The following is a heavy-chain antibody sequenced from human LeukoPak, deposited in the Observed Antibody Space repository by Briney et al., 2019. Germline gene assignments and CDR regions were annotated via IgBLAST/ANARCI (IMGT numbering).Heavy chain of an antibody. CDR1: GGSISSSSYC. J-gene: IGHJ5*02. V-gene: IGHV4-39*01. D-gene: IGHD3-10*01. CDR2: IYYSGST. Sequence: SETLSLTCTVSGGSISSSSYCWGWLRQPPGKGLEWFGSIYYSGSTYYNPALQRRVTISVGTSYNQFSVQLSSVTPTAMAVYYCARLPVLLWIGEPKSCWFDRWGQGTLVTVSS. CDR3: ARLPVLLWIGEPKSCWFDR.